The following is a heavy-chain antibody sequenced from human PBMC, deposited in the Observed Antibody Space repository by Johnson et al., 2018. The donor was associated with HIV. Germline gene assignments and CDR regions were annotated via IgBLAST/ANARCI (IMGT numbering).Heavy chain of an antibody. CDR3: AKARSVYDFRSGTADDAFDI. CDR1: GFTFSTYG. V-gene: IGHV3-33*06. D-gene: IGHD3-3*01. CDR2: IWYDGSNK. Sequence: QVQLVESGGGLVQPGGSLRLSCVASGFTFSTYGMYWVRQAPGKGLEWVALIWYDGSNKYYADSVQGRFTISRDNSKNTLYLQMNSLRAEDTAVYYCAKARSVYDFRSGTADDAFDIWGQGTMVTISS. J-gene: IGHJ3*02.